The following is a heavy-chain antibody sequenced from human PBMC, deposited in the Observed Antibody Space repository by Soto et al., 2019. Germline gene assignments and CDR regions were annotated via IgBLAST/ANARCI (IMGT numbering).Heavy chain of an antibody. CDR2: IYYSGST. Sequence: SETLSLTCTVSGGSISSYYWSWIRQPPGKGLEWIGYIYYSGSTNYNPSLKSRVTISVDTSKNQFSLKLRSVTAADTAVYYCARDSPLGSGSYGNHYNWFDPWGQGTLVTVSS. D-gene: IGHD3-10*01. V-gene: IGHV4-59*01. CDR3: ARDSPLGSGSYGNHYNWFDP. CDR1: GGSISSYY. J-gene: IGHJ5*02.